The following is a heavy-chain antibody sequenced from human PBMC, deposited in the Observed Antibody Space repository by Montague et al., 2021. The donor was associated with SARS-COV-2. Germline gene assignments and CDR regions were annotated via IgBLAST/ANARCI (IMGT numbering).Heavy chain of an antibody. D-gene: IGHD3-22*01. V-gene: IGHV4-59*08. J-gene: IGHJ3*02. CDR2: IYYSGST. Sequence: SETLSLTCSVSGDSISNYSWSWIRQSPGKGLEWIGYIYYSGSTNYNPSLKSRVTISVDTSKNQFSLKLSSVTAADTAVYYCARFPTSYYYDSKAAPATPDAFDIWGQGTMVTVSS. CDR1: GDSISNYS. CDR3: ARFPTSYYYDSKAAPATPDAFDI.